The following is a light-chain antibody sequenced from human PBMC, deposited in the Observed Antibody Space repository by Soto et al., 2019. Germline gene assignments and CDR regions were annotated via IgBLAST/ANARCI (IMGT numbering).Light chain of an antibody. CDR1: QGISSY. CDR3: QQYHSYPFT. V-gene: IGKV1-8*01. J-gene: IGKJ3*01. CDR2: AAS. Sequence: AIRMTQSPSSFSASTGDRVTITCRASQGISSYLAWYQQKPGKAPKLLIYAASTLQSGVPSRFSGGGSGTDFTLTISCLQSEDFATYYCQQYHSYPFTFGPGTKVDIK.